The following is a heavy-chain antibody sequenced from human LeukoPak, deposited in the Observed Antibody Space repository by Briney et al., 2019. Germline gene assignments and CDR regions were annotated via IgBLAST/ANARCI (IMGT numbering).Heavy chain of an antibody. CDR1: GFTVSSNY. CDR2: IYSGGST. D-gene: IGHD5-24*01. V-gene: IGHV3-53*01. Sequence: GGSLRLSCAASGFTVSSNYMSWVRQAPGKGLEWVSVIYSGGSTCYADSVKGRFTISRDNSKNTLYLQMNSLRAEDTAVYYCARGAGGVATILGDAFDIWGQGTMVTVSS. CDR3: ARGAGGVATILGDAFDI. J-gene: IGHJ3*02.